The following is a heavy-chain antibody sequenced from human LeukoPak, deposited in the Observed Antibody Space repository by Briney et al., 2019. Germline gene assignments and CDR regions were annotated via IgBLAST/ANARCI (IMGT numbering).Heavy chain of an antibody. CDR2: ISGSGDST. Sequence: GGSLRLSCAASGFTFSSYAMSWVRQAPGEGLEWVSAISGSGDSTYYADSVKGRFTISRDNSKNTLYLQINSLRAEDTAVYYCAGSSGDDAFDLWGQGTMVTVSS. CDR1: GFTFSSYA. V-gene: IGHV3-23*01. J-gene: IGHJ3*01. D-gene: IGHD1-1*01. CDR3: AGSSGDDAFDL.